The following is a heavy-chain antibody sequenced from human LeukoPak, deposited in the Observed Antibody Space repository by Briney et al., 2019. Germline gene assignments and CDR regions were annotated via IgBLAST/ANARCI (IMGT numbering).Heavy chain of an antibody. CDR2: FDPEDGET. CDR3: ARDADSGSYYGNAFDI. CDR1: GYPLTELS. V-gene: IGHV1-24*01. Sequence: ASVKVSCKVSGYPLTELSIHWVRQAPGQGLEWTGGFDPEDGETVSAQKFQGRVTMTRDTSISTAYMELSRLRSDDTAVYYCARDADSGSYYGNAFDIWGQGTMVTVSS. D-gene: IGHD1-26*01. J-gene: IGHJ3*02.